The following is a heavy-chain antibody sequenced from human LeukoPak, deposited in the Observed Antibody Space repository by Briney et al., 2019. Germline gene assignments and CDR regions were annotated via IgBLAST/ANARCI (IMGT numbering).Heavy chain of an antibody. J-gene: IGHJ4*02. CDR1: GFTFSTYS. CDR2: ISSSSSSI. Sequence: QSGGSLRLSCAASGFTFSTYSMNWVRQAPGKGLERVSYISSSSSSIYYADSVKGRFTISRDNARNSLYLQMNSLRDEDTAVYYCARNPHSSGWYPLDYWGQGTLVTVSS. V-gene: IGHV3-48*02. CDR3: ARNPHSSGWYPLDY. D-gene: IGHD6-19*01.